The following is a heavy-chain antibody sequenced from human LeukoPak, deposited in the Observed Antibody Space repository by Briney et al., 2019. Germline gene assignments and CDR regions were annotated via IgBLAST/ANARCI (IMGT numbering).Heavy chain of an antibody. CDR1: GFTFSNYW. CDR2: IDTDGRTERSA. D-gene: IGHD2-21*01. Sequence: PGGSLRLSCAASGFTFSNYWMHWVGQAPGKGVMWVSRIDTDGRTERSASYAGSVTGRFTMSRDNAKNTLYLQMNSLRAEDTAVYYCVRDVWGDRDGFFDYWGQGTLVTVSS. J-gene: IGHJ4*02. V-gene: IGHV3-74*01. CDR3: VRDVWGDRDGFFDY.